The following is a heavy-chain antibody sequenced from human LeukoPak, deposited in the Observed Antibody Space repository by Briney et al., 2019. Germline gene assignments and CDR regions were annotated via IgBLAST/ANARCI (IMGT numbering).Heavy chain of an antibody. J-gene: IGHJ4*02. Sequence: PGGSLRLSCTASGFAFDKHGMSWVRQVPGKGLEGVSGINWSGGSTVYSDPVKGRFTISRDNAKNSLYLQMNSLRVEDTAVYFCARGGGTLINWGQGTLVTVSS. CDR3: ARGGGTLIN. D-gene: IGHD3-3*01. CDR2: INWSGGST. CDR1: GFAFDKHG. V-gene: IGHV3-20*04.